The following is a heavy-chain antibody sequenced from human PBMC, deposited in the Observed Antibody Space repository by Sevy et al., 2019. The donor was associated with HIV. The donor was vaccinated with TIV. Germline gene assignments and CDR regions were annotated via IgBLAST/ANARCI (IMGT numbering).Heavy chain of an antibody. CDR1: GHTFSDYY. CDR3: ATEYSYDY. D-gene: IGHD4-4*01. J-gene: IGHJ4*02. Sequence: ASVKVSCKASGHTFSDYYIQWVRQAPGQGLEWMGWINSNSGAISYAQKCQGRVTMTSDTSISTVYMELSRLRSDDTAVYYCATEYSYDYWGQGTLVTVSS. CDR2: INSNSGAI. V-gene: IGHV1-2*02.